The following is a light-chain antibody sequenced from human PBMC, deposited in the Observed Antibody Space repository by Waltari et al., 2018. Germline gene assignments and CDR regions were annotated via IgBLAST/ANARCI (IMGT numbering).Light chain of an antibody. V-gene: IGLV2-14*03. CDR2: DVS. CDR1: SSDVGDYNY. J-gene: IGLJ2*01. Sequence: QSALTQPASVSGSPGQSITISCTGTSSDVGDYNYVSWYQQHPVKAPKLMIDDVSNRPAGVSNRFSGSKSGTTASLTISGLQAEDEADYYCSSYIDSSTLELFGGGTSLTVL. CDR3: SSYIDSSTLEL.